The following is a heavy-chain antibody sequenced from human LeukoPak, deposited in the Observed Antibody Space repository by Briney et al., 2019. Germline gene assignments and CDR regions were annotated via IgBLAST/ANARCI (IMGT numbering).Heavy chain of an antibody. CDR3: AGGDTVAGSYHLDY. V-gene: IGHV3-21*01. CDR1: GFTFSSYS. CDR2: ISSSSSYI. J-gene: IGHJ4*02. Sequence: PGGSLRLSCAASGFTFSSYSMNWVRQAPGKGLEWVSSISSSSSYIYYADSVKGRFTISRDNAKNSLYLQMNSLRAEDTGVYYCAGGDTVAGSYHLDYWGQGTLVTVSS. D-gene: IGHD6-19*01.